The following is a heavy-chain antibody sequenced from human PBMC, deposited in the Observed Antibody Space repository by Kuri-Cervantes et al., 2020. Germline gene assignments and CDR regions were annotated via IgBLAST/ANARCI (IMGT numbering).Heavy chain of an antibody. J-gene: IGHJ4*02. CDR3: ARKPGYSSSWYYVQRN. D-gene: IGHD6-13*01. V-gene: IGHV4-34*01. CDR2: INHSGST. Sequence: ESLKISCAASGFTFSDYYMSWIRQAPGKGLEWVGEINHSGSTNYNPSLKSRVTISVDTSKNQFSLKLSSVTAADTAVYYCARKPGYSSSWYYVQRNWGQGTLVTVSS. CDR1: GFTFSDYY.